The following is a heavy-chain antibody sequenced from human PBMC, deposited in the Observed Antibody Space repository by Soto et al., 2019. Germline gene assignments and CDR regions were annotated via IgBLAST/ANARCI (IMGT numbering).Heavy chain of an antibody. V-gene: IGHV4-34*01. Sequence: QVQLQQWGAGLLKPSETLSLTCAVYGGSFSGYYWSWIRQPPGKGLEWIGEINHSGSTNYNPSLKSRVTISVDTSKIQFALKLSSVTASDTAVYYCARGCPKLITMVRGVTRRYYGMYVWGQGTTVTVSS. D-gene: IGHD3-10*01. J-gene: IGHJ6*02. CDR3: ARGCPKLITMVRGVTRRYYGMYV. CDR1: GGSFSGYY. CDR2: INHSGST.